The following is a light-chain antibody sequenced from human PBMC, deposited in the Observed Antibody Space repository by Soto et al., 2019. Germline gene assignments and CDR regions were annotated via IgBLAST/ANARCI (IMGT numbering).Light chain of an antibody. Sequence: QSVLTQPRSVSGSPGQSVTISCTGTSSDVGGYKYVSWYQQKPGKAPKLIIYGVSRWPSGVPNRFSGSKSVNRASLTISGLRAEDEGDYSCCSYAGGPEVFGTGTKSPS. CDR2: GVS. CDR1: SSDVGGYKY. J-gene: IGLJ1*01. V-gene: IGLV2-11*01. CDR3: CSYAGGPEV.